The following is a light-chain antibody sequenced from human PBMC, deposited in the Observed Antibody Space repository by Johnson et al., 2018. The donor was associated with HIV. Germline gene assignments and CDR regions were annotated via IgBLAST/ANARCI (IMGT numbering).Light chain of an antibody. CDR2: ENN. Sequence: QSILTQPPSVSAAPGQKVTISCSGTSSNIGNNYVSWYQQFPGTAPKLVIYENNKRPSGIPDRFSGSKSGTSATLGITGLQTGDEADYYCGTWDSSLSADVFGTGTKVTVL. V-gene: IGLV1-51*01. CDR1: SSNIGNNY. CDR3: GTWDSSLSADV. J-gene: IGLJ1*01.